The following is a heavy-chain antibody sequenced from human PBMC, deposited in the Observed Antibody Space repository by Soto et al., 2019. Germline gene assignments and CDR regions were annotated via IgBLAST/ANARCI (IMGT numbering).Heavy chain of an antibody. J-gene: IGHJ6*03. CDR1: GYTFTSYA. CDR2: INAGNGNT. V-gene: IGHV1-3*01. CDR3: ARENHVAGSSSWYGYYYYYMDV. Sequence: ASVKVSCTASGYTFTSYAMHWVRQAPGQRLEWMGWINAGNGNTRYSQKFQGRVTITRDTSASTAYMELSSLRSEDTAVYYCARENHVAGSSSWYGYYYYYMDVWGKGTTVTVSS. D-gene: IGHD6-13*01.